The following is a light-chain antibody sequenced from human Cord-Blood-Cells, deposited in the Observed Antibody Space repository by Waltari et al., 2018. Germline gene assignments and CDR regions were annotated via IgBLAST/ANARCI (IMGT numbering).Light chain of an antibody. CDR1: SSDVGGYNY. CDR2: DVS. V-gene: IGLV2-11*01. Sequence: QSALTQPRSVSGSPGQSVTISCTGTSSDVGGYNYVSWYQQHPGKAPKLMIYDVSKRPAGVPDRFSGSKSGNTASLTISGLQAEDEADYDCCSYAGSYTRWVFGGGTKLTVL. J-gene: IGLJ3*02. CDR3: CSYAGSYTRWV.